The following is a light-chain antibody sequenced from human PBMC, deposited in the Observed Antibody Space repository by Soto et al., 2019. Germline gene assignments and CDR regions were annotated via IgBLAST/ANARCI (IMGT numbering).Light chain of an antibody. CDR1: HIDGRRY. V-gene: IGKV3-15*01. CDR2: GAS. J-gene: IGKJ3*01. CDR3: QQYDKWPLT. Sequence: EIVLTQSPGTLSVSPGERSTLSLMSSHIDGRRYLAWYQQKPGQAPRLLIYGASTRATGIPARFSGSGSGTEFTLTISSLQSEDFAVYFCQQYDKWPLTFGPGTKVDI.